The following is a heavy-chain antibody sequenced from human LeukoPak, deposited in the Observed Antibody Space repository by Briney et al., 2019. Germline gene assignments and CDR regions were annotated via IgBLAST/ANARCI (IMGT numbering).Heavy chain of an antibody. D-gene: IGHD2-2*01. V-gene: IGHV3-74*01. CDR1: GFTFSSYW. CDR3: ATSLPDCSSTSCYAD. J-gene: IGHJ4*02. CDR2: INTDGSST. Sequence: GGSLRLSCAASGFTFSSYWMHWVRQAPGKGLVWVSRINTDGSSTSYADSVKGRFTISRDNSKNTLYLQMNSLRAEDTAVYYCATSLPDCSSTSCYADWGQGTLVTVSS.